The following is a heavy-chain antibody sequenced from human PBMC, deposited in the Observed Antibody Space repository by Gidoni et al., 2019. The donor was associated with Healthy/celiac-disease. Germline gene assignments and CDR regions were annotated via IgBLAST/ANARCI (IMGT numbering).Heavy chain of an antibody. D-gene: IGHD2-2*01. V-gene: IGHV4-4*02. CDR3: ARGLYCSSTSCSPPYNWFDP. J-gene: IGHJ5*02. CDR2: IYHSGST. CDR1: GGSISSSNG. Sequence: QVQLQESGPGLVKPSGTLSLTCAVSGGSISSSNGWTWVRQPPGKGLEWIEEIYHSGSTNYNPSLKSRVTISVDKSKNQFSLKLSSVTAADTAVYYCARGLYCSSTSCSPPYNWFDPWGQGTLVTVSS.